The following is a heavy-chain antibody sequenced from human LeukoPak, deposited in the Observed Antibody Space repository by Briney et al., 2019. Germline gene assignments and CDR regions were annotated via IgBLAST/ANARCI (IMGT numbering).Heavy chain of an antibody. V-gene: IGHV3-49*03. Sequence: GGSLRLSCTASGFTFGDYAMSWFRQAPGKGLEWVGFIRSKAYGGTTEYAASVKGRFTISRDDSKSIAYLQMNSLKTEDTAVYYCTRDFGIQVGNYYYYGMDVWGQGTTVTVSS. J-gene: IGHJ6*02. CDR3: TRDFGIQVGNYYYYGMDV. D-gene: IGHD6-19*01. CDR1: GFTFGDYA. CDR2: IRSKAYGGTT.